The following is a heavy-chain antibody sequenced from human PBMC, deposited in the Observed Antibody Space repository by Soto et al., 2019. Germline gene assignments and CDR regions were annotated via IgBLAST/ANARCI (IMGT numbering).Heavy chain of an antibody. D-gene: IGHD1-20*01. V-gene: IGHV3-7*01. CDR2: IKQDGSEE. CDR3: ARWYSAFNY. CDR1: GFIFSDYW. Sequence: GGSLRLSCAASGFIFSDYWMSWVRQAPGKGLEWVANIKQDGSEEYYADSVKGRFTISRDNAKNSLYLQMNSLRAEDTAVYYCARWYSAFNYWGQGTLVTVSS. J-gene: IGHJ4*02.